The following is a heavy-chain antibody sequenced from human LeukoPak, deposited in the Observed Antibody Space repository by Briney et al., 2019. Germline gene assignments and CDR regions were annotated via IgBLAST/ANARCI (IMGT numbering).Heavy chain of an antibody. D-gene: IGHD4-17*01. CDR2: IKQDGSEK. CDR3: ANGSPLQSTATFDY. V-gene: IGHV3-7*01. CDR1: GFTFSSYW. Sequence: GGSLRLSCAASGFTFSSYWMSWVRQAPGKGLEWVANIKQDGSEKYYVDSVKGRFTISRDNAKNSMYLQMNSLRAEDTAVYYCANGSPLQSTATFDYWGQGTLVTVSS. J-gene: IGHJ4*02.